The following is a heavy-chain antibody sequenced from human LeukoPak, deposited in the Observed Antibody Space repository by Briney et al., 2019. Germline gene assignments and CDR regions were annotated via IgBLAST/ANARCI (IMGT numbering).Heavy chain of an antibody. D-gene: IGHD5-12*01. J-gene: IGHJ6*03. V-gene: IGHV3-30*02. CDR1: GFTFSGYG. Sequence: GGSLRLSCAPSGFTFSGYGMHWVRQAPGKGLEWAAFIRYDGSKKYYADSVKGRFTISRDKSKNTLYLQMNSLRAEDTAVYYCARDRGGYSGNYYFDYMDVWGKGTTVTISS. CDR2: IRYDGSKK. CDR3: ARDRGGYSGNYYFDYMDV.